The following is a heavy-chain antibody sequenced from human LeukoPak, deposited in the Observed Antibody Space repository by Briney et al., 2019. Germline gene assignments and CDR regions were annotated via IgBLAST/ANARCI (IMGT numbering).Heavy chain of an antibody. CDR2: INHSGST. Sequence: PSETLSLTCAVYGGSFSGYYWSWIRQPPGKGLEWIGEINHSGSTNYNPSLKSRVTISVDTSKNQFSLKLSSVTAADTAVYYCARGVAGRWLQLPHFDYWGQGTLVTVSS. CDR1: GGSFSGYY. V-gene: IGHV4-34*01. D-gene: IGHD5-24*01. CDR3: ARGVAGRWLQLPHFDY. J-gene: IGHJ4*02.